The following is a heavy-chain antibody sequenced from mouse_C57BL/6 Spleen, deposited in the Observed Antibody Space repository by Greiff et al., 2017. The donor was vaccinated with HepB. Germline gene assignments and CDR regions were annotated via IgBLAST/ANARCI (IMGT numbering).Heavy chain of an antibody. D-gene: IGHD3-2*02. CDR2: IYPGDGDT. V-gene: IGHV1-82*01. CDR1: GYAFSSSW. CDR3: AREGSGFAY. J-gene: IGHJ3*01. Sequence: VQLQHSGPELVKPGASVKISCKASGYAFSSSWMNWVKQRPGKGLEWIGRIYPGDGDTNYNGKFKGKATLTADKSSSTAYMQLSSLTSEDSAVYFCAREGSGFAYWGQGTLVTVSA.